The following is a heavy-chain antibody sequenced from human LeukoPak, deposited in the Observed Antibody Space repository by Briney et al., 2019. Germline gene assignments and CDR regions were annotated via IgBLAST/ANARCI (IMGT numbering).Heavy chain of an antibody. Sequence: ASVKVSCKTSGYTFTDYYMHWVRQAPGQGLEWMGWINSNSGGTNYAQKFQDRDTMTRDTSISTAYMEVSRLRCDDTAVYYCARGRFSGYGADWGQGTLVTVSS. CDR3: ARGRFSGYGAD. CDR2: INSNSGGT. D-gene: IGHD5-12*01. J-gene: IGHJ4*02. CDR1: GYTFTDYY. V-gene: IGHV1-2*02.